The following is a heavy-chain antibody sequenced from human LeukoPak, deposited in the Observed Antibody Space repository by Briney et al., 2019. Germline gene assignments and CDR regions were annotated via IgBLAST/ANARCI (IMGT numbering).Heavy chain of an antibody. J-gene: IGHJ5*02. CDR3: AIGTNKYCSGGSCSHPLDP. D-gene: IGHD2-15*01. V-gene: IGHV3-53*01. Sequence: PGGSLRLSCAASGFTVSSNYMSWVRQAPGKGLEWVSVIYSGGSTYYADSVKGRFTISRDNAKNSLYLQMNSLRAEDTAVYYCAIGTNKYCSGGSCSHPLDPWGQGTLVTVSS. CDR1: GFTVSSNY. CDR2: IYSGGST.